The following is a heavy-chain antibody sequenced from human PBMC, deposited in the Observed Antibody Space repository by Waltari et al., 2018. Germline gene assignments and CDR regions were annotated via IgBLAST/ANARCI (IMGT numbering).Heavy chain of an antibody. CDR3: ARYGEVPPNYFFDY. Sequence: QVQLHQWGAGQLKPSETLSLTCAVSGESFLGYFWSWIRQSPGKGLEWLGAIHHSGSTNYNPELASRVSLSVDTTKKQFSLRLTSVTAADAAVYYCARYGEVPPNYFFDYWGRGTLVTVSS. D-gene: IGHD2-21*01. CDR2: IHHSGST. CDR1: GESFLGYF. V-gene: IGHV4-34*01. J-gene: IGHJ4*01.